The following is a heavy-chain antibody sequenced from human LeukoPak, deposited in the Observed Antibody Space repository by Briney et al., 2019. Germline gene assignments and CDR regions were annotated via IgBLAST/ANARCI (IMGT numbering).Heavy chain of an antibody. D-gene: IGHD3-22*01. CDR1: GGSISSYY. J-gene: IGHJ4*02. CDR2: IYYSGST. CDR3: ARSYYDSGPPFDY. Sequence: SETLSLTCTVSGGSISSYYWSWIRQPPGKGLEWIGYIYYSGSTNYNPSLKSRVTISVDTSKNQFSLKLSSVTAADTAVYYCARSYYDSGPPFDYWGQGTLVTVSS. V-gene: IGHV4-59*01.